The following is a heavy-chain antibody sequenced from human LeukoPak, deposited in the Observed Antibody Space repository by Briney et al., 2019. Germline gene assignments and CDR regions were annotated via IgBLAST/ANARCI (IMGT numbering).Heavy chain of an antibody. CDR1: GYTLTELS. D-gene: IGHD2-2*01. Sequence: GASVKVSCKVSGYTLTELSMHWVRQAPGKGLEWMGGFDPEDGETIYAQKFQGRVTMTEDTSTDTAYMELSSLRSEDTAVYYCATVATYCSSTSCQIRNFDYWGQGTLVTVSS. J-gene: IGHJ4*02. V-gene: IGHV1-24*01. CDR2: FDPEDGET. CDR3: ATVATYCSSTSCQIRNFDY.